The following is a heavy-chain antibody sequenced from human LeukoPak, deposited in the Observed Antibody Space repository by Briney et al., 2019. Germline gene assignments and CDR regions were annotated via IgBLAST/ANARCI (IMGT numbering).Heavy chain of an antibody. CDR3: ARSRQRGYSGYETQLDY. CDR1: GGSISSYY. D-gene: IGHD5-12*01. J-gene: IGHJ4*02. Sequence: SETLSLTCTVSGGSISSYYWSWIRQPPGKGLEWIGYIYYSGSTNYNPSLKSRVTISVDTSKNQFSLKLSSVTAADTAVYYCARSRQRGYSGYETQLDYWGQGTLVTVSS. V-gene: IGHV4-59*08. CDR2: IYYSGST.